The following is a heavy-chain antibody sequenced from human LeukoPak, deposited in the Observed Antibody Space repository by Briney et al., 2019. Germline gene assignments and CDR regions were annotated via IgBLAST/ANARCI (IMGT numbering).Heavy chain of an antibody. CDR1: GFTFDDYG. D-gene: IGHD3-9*01. J-gene: IGHJ4*02. CDR2: INWNGGST. V-gene: IGHV3-20*04. CDR3: ARDASAYDILTGYYDY. Sequence: GGSLRLSCAASGFTFDDYGMSWVRQAPGKGLEWVSGINWNGGSTGYADSVKGRFTISRDNAKNSLYLQMNSLRAEDTALYYCARDASAYDILTGYYDYWGQGTLVTVSS.